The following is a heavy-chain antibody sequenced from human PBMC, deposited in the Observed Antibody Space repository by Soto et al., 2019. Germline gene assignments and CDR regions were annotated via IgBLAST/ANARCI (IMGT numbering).Heavy chain of an antibody. V-gene: IGHV3-30*18. CDR2: ISYDGSDK. CDR3: AKAGTAVALDLN. J-gene: IGHJ4*02. CDR1: GFTFSSFG. D-gene: IGHD6-19*01. Sequence: GGSLILSCAASGFTFSSFGMHWVRQAPGKGLEWVTLISYDGSDKYYADSVKGRFTISRDNSKNTLYLQMNSLRAEDTAVYYCAKAGTAVALDLNWGQGTLVTVAS.